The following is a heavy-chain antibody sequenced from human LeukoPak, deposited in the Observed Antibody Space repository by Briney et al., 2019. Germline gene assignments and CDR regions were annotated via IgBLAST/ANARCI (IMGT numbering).Heavy chain of an antibody. Sequence: ASVKVSCKASGYTFTSYGISWVRQAPGQGLEWMGWISAYNGNTNYAQKLQGRVTMTTDTSTSTAYMELRSLRSDDTAVYYCARKEGDYDSSGYYPDYYFDYWGQGTLVTVSS. CDR2: ISAYNGNT. J-gene: IGHJ4*02. V-gene: IGHV1-18*01. D-gene: IGHD3-22*01. CDR3: ARKEGDYDSSGYYPDYYFDY. CDR1: GYTFTSYG.